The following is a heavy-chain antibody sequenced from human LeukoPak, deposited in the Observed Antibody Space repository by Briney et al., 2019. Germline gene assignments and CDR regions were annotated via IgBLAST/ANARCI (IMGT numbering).Heavy chain of an antibody. J-gene: IGHJ4*02. V-gene: IGHV3-74*01. CDR1: GFTFSRNW. CDR2: INSNGSSA. Sequence: GGSLRLSCEASGFTFSRNWMHWVRQAPGRGLVWVSRINSNGSSASYADSVKGRFTISRDNAKNSLYLQMNSLRAEDTAVYYCASLAVAGTIPFDYWGQGTLVTVSS. CDR3: ASLAVAGTIPFDY. D-gene: IGHD6-19*01.